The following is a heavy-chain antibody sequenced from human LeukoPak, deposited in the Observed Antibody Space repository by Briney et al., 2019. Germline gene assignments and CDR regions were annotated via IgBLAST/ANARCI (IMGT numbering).Heavy chain of an antibody. CDR3: AKADSVIAVANHNFDY. CDR2: IRGSGGST. V-gene: IGHV3-23*01. Sequence: PGGSLRLSCAASGFTFSSYAMSGVRQAPGKGLEGVSAIRGSGGSTYYADSVKGRFTISRDNSKNTLYLQMNSLRAEDTAVYYCAKADSVIAVANHNFDYWGQGTLVTVSS. J-gene: IGHJ4*02. D-gene: IGHD6-19*01. CDR1: GFTFSSYA.